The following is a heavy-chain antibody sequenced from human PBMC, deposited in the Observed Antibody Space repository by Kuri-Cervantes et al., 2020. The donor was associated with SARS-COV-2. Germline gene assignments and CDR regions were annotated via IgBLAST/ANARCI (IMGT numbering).Heavy chain of an antibody. D-gene: IGHD6-13*01. Sequence: GESLKISWAASGFPFSSYGMDWVRQAPGEGLEWVAFIRYDGSNKYYADSVKGRFTIYRDNSKNTLYLQMNSLRAEDTAVYYCAKAPGIYSSSWYELDYWGQGTLVTVSS. J-gene: IGHJ4*02. CDR1: GFPFSSYG. CDR3: AKAPGIYSSSWYELDY. V-gene: IGHV3-30*02. CDR2: IRYDGSNK.